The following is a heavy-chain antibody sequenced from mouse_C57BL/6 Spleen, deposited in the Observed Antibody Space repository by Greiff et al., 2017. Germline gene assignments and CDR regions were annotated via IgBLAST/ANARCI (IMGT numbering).Heavy chain of an antibody. CDR2: IDPSDSYT. D-gene: IGHD4-1*01. CDR3: AIWDVGNYFDY. Sequence: QVHVKQPGAELVMPGASVKLSCKASGYTFTSYWMHWVKQRPGQGLEWIGEIDPSDSYTNYNQKFKGKSTLTVDKSSSTAYMQLSSLTSEDSAVYYCAIWDVGNYFDYWGQGTTLTVSS. J-gene: IGHJ2*01. CDR1: GYTFTSYW. V-gene: IGHV1-69*01.